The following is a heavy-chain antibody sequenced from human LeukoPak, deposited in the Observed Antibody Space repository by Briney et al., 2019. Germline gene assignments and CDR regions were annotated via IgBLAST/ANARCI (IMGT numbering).Heavy chain of an antibody. J-gene: IGHJ4*02. CDR2: INPNSGGT. CDR1: GYTFTDHY. CDR3: ARESGCGGDCYDSDY. V-gene: IGHV1-2*06. Sequence: GASVKVSCKASGYTFTDHYMHWVRQAPGQGLEWMGRINPNSGGTNYAQKFQGRVTMTRDTSISTAYMELSRLRSDDTAVCYCARESGCGGDCYDSDYWGQGTLVTVSS. D-gene: IGHD2-21*02.